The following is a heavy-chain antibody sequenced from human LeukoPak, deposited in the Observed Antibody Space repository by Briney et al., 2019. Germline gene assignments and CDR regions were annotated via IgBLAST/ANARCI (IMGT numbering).Heavy chain of an antibody. V-gene: IGHV3-53*01. CDR1: GFLVSNYY. D-gene: IGHD2-15*01. CDR3: ARGLARSDVGRWS. J-gene: IGHJ5*02. CDR2: IYSGGGT. Sequence: GGSLRLSCAASGFLVSNYYMSWVRQAPGKGLEWVSVIYSGGGTYYADSVKGRFTISRDNSKNTLYLQMNSLRAEDTAVYYCARGLARSDVGRWSWGQGTLVIVSS.